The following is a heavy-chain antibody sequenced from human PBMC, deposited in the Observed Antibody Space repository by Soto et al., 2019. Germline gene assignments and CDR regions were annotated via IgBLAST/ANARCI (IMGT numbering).Heavy chain of an antibody. CDR3: ARDQTAIAAADLYYYYYYGMDV. CDR2: ISYDGSNK. J-gene: IGHJ6*02. Sequence: GGSLRLSCAASGFTFSSYAMHWVRQAPGKGLEWVAVISYDGSNKYYADSVKGRFTISRDNSKNTLYLQMNSLRAEDTAVYYCARDQTAIAAADLYYYYYYGMDVWGQGTLVTVSS. CDR1: GFTFSSYA. D-gene: IGHD6-13*01. V-gene: IGHV3-30-3*01.